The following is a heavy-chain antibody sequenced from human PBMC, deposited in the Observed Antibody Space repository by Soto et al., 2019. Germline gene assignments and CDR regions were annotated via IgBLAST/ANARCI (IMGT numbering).Heavy chain of an antibody. CDR1: GFTVSSNY. Sequence: EVQLVESGGGLIQPGGSLRLSCAASGFTVSSNYMSWVRQAPGKGLEWVSVIYSGGSTYYADSVKGRFTISRDNSKNTLYLQMNSLRAEDTAVYYCARDRAEPYYYYGMDVWGQGTTVTVSS. CDR2: IYSGGST. V-gene: IGHV3-53*01. CDR3: ARDRAEPYYYYGMDV. J-gene: IGHJ6*02. D-gene: IGHD3-10*01.